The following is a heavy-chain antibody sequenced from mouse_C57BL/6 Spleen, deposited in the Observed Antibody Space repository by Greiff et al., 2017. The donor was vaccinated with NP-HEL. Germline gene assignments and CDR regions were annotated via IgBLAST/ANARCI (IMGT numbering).Heavy chain of an antibody. Sequence: QVQLQQPGAELVKPGASVKVSCKASGYTFTSYWMHWVKQRPGQGLEWIGRIHPSDSDTNYNQKFKGKATLTVDKSSSTAYMQLSSRKSEDSAGEYEARDGVDWYFDVCGTGTTVTVSS. D-gene: IGHD1-1*01. CDR2: IHPSDSDT. J-gene: IGHJ1*03. CDR1: GYTFTSYW. CDR3: ARDGVDWYFDV. V-gene: IGHV1-74*01.